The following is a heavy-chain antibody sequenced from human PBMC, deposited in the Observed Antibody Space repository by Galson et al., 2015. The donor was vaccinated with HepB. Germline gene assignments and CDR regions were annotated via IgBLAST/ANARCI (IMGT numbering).Heavy chain of an antibody. V-gene: IGHV3-74*01. CDR2: INTDGSDT. D-gene: IGHD1-26*01. CDR1: GFTFSTYW. J-gene: IGHJ4*02. Sequence: SLRLSCAASGFTFSTYWMHWVRQAPGKGLVWISRINTDGSDTNYADSVRGRFTISRDNAKNTMYLQMNSLRAEDTAVYYCARAPLGSYAPVDYWGQGTLVTVSS. CDR3: ARAPLGSYAPVDY.